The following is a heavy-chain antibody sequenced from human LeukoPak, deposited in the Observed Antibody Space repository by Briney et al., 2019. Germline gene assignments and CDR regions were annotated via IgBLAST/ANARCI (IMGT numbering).Heavy chain of an antibody. V-gene: IGHV3-66*01. D-gene: IGHD2-21*02. J-gene: IGHJ4*02. CDR2: IYSGGST. Sequence: GGSLRLSCAASGFTVSSNYMSWVRQAPGKGLEWVSVIYSGGSTYYADSVRGRFTISRDNSKNMLYLQMNSLRAEDTAVYYCARGVTATEGDYWGQGTLVTVSS. CDR1: GFTVSSNY. CDR3: ARGVTATEGDY.